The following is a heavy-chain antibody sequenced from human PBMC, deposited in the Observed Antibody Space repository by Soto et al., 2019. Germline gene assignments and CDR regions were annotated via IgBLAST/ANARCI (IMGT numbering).Heavy chain of an antibody. CDR2: IKQDGSEK. CDR1: GITFSDYW. V-gene: IGHV3-7*02. D-gene: IGHD3-3*01. Sequence: EVHLVESGGGLVQPGGSLRLSCAASGITFSDYWMTWVRQAPGKGLEWVANIKQDGSEKYYVDSVKGRFTISRDNTKNSLYLQMNNLRAEDTAVYYCATRPPADRYFGVFDYWGQGTLVTVSS. J-gene: IGHJ4*02. CDR3: ATRPPADRYFGVFDY.